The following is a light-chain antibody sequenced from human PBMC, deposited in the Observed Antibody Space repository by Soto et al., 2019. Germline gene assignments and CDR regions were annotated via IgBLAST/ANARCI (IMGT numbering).Light chain of an antibody. V-gene: IGLV2-8*01. CDR2: EVT. CDR3: SSYAGSNTLV. J-gene: IGLJ2*01. Sequence: QSALTQPPSASGSPGQSVTVSCTGTSRDVGGYNYVSWYQQHPGKAPKLMIYEVTKRPSGGPDRFSGSKSGNTASLTVSGPQAGDEGDYYCSSYAGSNTLVFGGGTKLTVL. CDR1: SRDVGGYNY.